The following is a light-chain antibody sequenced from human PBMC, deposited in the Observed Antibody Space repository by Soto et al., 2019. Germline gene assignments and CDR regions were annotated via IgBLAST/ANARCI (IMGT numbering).Light chain of an antibody. CDR3: QQYNNWPPVP. V-gene: IGKV4-1*01. J-gene: IGKJ3*01. CDR2: WAS. Sequence: IVMTQSPEYLAVSLGERATINCKSSQTVSHSSNNKKYLAWYQQKPGQPPKLLIYWASTRYSGVPDRFSGSGSGTEFTLTISSLQSEDFAVYFCQQYNNWPPVPFGPVSNVAVK. CDR1: QTVSHSSNNKKY.